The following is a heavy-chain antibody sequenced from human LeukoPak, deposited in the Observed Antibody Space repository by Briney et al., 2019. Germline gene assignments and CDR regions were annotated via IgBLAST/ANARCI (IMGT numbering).Heavy chain of an antibody. V-gene: IGHV1-69*13. D-gene: IGHD3-22*01. Sequence: GASVKVSCKASGGTFSSYAISWVRQAPGQGLEWMGGIIPIFGTANYAQKFQGRVTITADESTSTAYMELSSQRSEDTAVYYCARDPYYYDSSGYLWGQGTLVTVSS. CDR2: IIPIFGTA. CDR1: GGTFSSYA. CDR3: ARDPYYYDSSGYL. J-gene: IGHJ4*02.